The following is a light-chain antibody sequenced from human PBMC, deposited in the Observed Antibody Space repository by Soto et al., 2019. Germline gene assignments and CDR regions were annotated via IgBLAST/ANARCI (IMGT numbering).Light chain of an antibody. J-gene: IGKJ3*01. CDR3: QQYDNLPPFT. V-gene: IGKV1-33*01. CDR1: QDISNY. Sequence: DIQMTQSPSSLSASVGDRVTITCQASQDISNYLNWYQQKPGKAPKLLIYDASNLETGVPSRFSGSGSGTDVTFTISRLQPEDIATYYCQQYDNLPPFTFGPGTKVDIK. CDR2: DAS.